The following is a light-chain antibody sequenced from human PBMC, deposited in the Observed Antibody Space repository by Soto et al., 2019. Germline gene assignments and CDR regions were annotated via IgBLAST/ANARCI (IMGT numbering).Light chain of an antibody. CDR2: GAS. Sequence: EIVLTQSPDTLSLSPGERVTLSCRASQTVRTNYLAWFQHKPGQAPRLLIYGASSRATGIPDRFSGSGSGTDFTLTINRLEPEDFAVYFCQQYSDSPLTFGGGTKVEIK. J-gene: IGKJ4*01. V-gene: IGKV3-20*01. CDR3: QQYSDSPLT. CDR1: QTVRTNY.